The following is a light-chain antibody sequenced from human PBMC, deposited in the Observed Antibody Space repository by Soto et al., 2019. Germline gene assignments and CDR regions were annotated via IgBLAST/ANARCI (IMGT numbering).Light chain of an antibody. CDR2: DVT. CDR3: CSYAGSYTYV. CDR1: GSDVGGYNY. V-gene: IGLV2-11*01. J-gene: IGLJ1*01. Sequence: QSALTQPRSVSGSPGQSVTISCTGTGSDVGGYNYVSWYQQYPDKAPKVMIYDVTKRPAGVPDRFSGSKSGNTASLTISGLQADDEADYYCCSYAGSYTYVFGTGTKPTVL.